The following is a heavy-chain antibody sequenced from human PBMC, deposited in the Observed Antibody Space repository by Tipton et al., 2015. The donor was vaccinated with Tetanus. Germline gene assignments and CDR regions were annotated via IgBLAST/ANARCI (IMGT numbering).Heavy chain of an antibody. Sequence: SLRLSCAASGFTFDDYAMHWVRQAPGKGLEWVSAISGSGGSTYYADSVKGRFTISRDNSKNTLYPQMNSLRAEDTAVYYCAKDQVAAAGSDYWGQGTLVTVSS. CDR1: GFTFDDYA. D-gene: IGHD6-13*01. V-gene: IGHV3-23*01. J-gene: IGHJ4*02. CDR3: AKDQVAAAGSDY. CDR2: ISGSGGST.